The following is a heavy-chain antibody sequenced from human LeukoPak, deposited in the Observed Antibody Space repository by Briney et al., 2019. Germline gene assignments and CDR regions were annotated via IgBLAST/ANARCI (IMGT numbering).Heavy chain of an antibody. CDR2: INHSGST. J-gene: IGHJ4*02. CDR3: ARGRRRGYSGYDSGVFDY. CDR1: GGSFSGYY. D-gene: IGHD5-12*01. Sequence: SETLSLTCAVYGGSFSGYYWSWIRQPPGKGLEWIGEINHSGSTNYNPSLKSRVAISVDTSKNQFSLKLSSVTAADTAVYYCARGRRRGYSGYDSGVFDYWGQGTLVTVSS. V-gene: IGHV4-34*01.